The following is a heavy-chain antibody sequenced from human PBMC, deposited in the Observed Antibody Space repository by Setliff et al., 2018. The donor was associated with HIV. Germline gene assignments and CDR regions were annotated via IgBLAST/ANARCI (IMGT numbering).Heavy chain of an antibody. CDR2: INHSGST. CDR3: AREIGDGSGTLNAFDI. V-gene: IGHV4-34*01. D-gene: IGHD3-10*01. CDR1: GASFSGYY. J-gene: IGHJ3*02. Sequence: PSETLSLTCAVYGASFSGYYWSWVRQPPGKGLEWIGEINHSGSTNYNPSLKSRVTISVDTSKNQFSLKLSSVTAADTAVYYCAREIGDGSGTLNAFDIWGQGTMVTVSS.